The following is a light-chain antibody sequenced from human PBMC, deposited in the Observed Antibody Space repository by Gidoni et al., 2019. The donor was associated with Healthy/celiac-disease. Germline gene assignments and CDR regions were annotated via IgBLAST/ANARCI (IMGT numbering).Light chain of an antibody. CDR2: VAS. CDR1: QSVSSSY. V-gene: IGKV3-20*01. CDR3: QQYGSSPPRT. J-gene: IGKJ1*01. Sequence: IVLTQSPGTLSLSPGERATLSCRASQSVSSSYLAWYQQKPGQAPRLLIYVASSRATGIPDRFSGSGSGTDFTLTISRLEPEDFAMYYCQQYGSSPPRTFGQGTKVEIK.